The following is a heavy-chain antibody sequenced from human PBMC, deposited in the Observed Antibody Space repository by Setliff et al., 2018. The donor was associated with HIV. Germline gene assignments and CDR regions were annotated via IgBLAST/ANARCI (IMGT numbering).Heavy chain of an antibody. CDR1: GGSFSDYY. D-gene: IGHD3-22*01. CDR3: ATTHHYARSGYYG. Sequence: SETLSLTCAVYGGSFSDYYWTWIRQSPGKGLEWIGEINHRGSTNYNPSLKSRVTVSVDTSKNQFSLKLGSVTAADTAVYYCATTHHYARSGYYGWGQGTLVTVSS. J-gene: IGHJ4*02. CDR2: INHRGST. V-gene: IGHV4-34*01.